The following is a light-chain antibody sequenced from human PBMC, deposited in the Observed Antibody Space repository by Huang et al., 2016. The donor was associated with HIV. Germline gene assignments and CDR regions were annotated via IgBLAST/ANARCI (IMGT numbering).Light chain of an antibody. CDR2: DAS. CDR3: QQFVNVPLT. J-gene: IGKJ4*01. V-gene: IGKV1-33*01. Sequence: DIQMTQSPSSLSASVGDRVTITCQASQGISHYLNWYQHKPGKAPKLLIYDASNLETGVPSRFSGGGSGTHFTLTLSSLQPEDIATYYCQQFVNVPLTFGGGTTVEVK. CDR1: QGISHY.